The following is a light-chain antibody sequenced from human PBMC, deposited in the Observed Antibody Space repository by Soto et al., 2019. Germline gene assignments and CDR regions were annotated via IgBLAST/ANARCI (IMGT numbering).Light chain of an antibody. V-gene: IGKV1-5*03. CDR2: KAS. CDR3: QQYKTYSRT. CDR1: QSVNNW. Sequence: DIQMTQSPSTLSASVGDRVTITCRASQSVNNWLAWYQQKPGKAPKLLIYKASSLESGVPSRFSGSGSGTDFTLTISSLQPDDFATYYCQQYKTYSRTFGQGTKVEIK. J-gene: IGKJ1*01.